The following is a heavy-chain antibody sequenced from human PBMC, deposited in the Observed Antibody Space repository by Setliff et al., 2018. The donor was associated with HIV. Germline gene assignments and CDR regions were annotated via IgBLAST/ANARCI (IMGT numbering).Heavy chain of an antibody. CDR1: GYIFLNYD. D-gene: IGHD1-1*01. CDR2: NSPDNGNT. Sequence: EASVKVSCKASGYIFLNYDITWVRQAPGQGLEWMGWNSPDNGNTNYAQKIEGRVILTTDKSTNTVEMELRSLRSDDTAVYYCVRDRELRTTRSLDFWGPGTLVTVSS. V-gene: IGHV1-18*04. J-gene: IGHJ4*02. CDR3: VRDRELRTTRSLDF.